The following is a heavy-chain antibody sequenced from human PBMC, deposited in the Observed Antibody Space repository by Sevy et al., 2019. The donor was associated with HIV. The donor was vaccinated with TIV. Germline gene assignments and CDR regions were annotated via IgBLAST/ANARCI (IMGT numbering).Heavy chain of an antibody. CDR3: ARRGSGSYYANFDY. D-gene: IGHD3-10*01. Sequence: SETLTLTCTVSGGSISSYYWSWIRQPPGKGLEWIGYIYYSGSTNYNPSLKSRVTISVDTSKNQCSLKLSSVTAADTAVYYCARRGSGSYYANFDYWGQGTLVTVSS. J-gene: IGHJ4*02. V-gene: IGHV4-59*01. CDR1: GGSISSYY. CDR2: IYYSGST.